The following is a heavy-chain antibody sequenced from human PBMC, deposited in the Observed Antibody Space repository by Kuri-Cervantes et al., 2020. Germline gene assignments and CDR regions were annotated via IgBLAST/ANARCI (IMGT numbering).Heavy chain of an antibody. D-gene: IGHD3-22*01. Sequence: GESLKISCAASGFSFSSYAMTWVRQAPGKGLEWVAAISGRGGITYYADSVKGRSTISRDNSKNTLDLQMNSLRAEDTAVYYCAKDANDLWGSGYYGGDYWGQGTLVTVSS. J-gene: IGHJ4*02. CDR3: AKDANDLWGSGYYGGDY. V-gene: IGHV3-23*01. CDR2: ISGRGGIT. CDR1: GFSFSSYA.